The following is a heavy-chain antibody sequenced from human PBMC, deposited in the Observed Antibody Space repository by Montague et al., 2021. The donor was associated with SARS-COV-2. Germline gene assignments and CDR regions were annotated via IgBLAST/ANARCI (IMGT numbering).Heavy chain of an antibody. D-gene: IGHD3-9*01. Sequence: SETLSLICTVSGGSISTYYWNWIRQFPGKGLEWIGYIDYSGSTNYNPSLQSRVIISVDRSKIQFSLKLNSVTAADTAIYYCARLPYDNSYGMDVWGQGTTVTASS. CDR3: ARLPYDNSYGMDV. V-gene: IGHV4-59*01. CDR2: IDYSGST. CDR1: GGSISTYY. J-gene: IGHJ6*02.